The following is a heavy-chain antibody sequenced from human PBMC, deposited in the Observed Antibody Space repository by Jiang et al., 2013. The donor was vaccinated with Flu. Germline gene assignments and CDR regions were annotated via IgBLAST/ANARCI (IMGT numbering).Heavy chain of an antibody. J-gene: IGHJ6*02. V-gene: IGHV6-1*01. CDR3: ARDLLKGYCSGGSCVYYYYSGLDV. D-gene: IGHD2-15*01. CDR1: GDSVSSNSAT. Sequence: TSQTLSLTCAISGDSVSSNSATWNWIRQSPSRGLEWLGRTYYRSKWFNDYAESLKSRTTINPDTSRNQFSLHLDSVTPEDTAVYFCARDLLKGYCSGGSCVYYYYSGLDVWGQGTTVTVSS. CDR2: TYYRSKWFN.